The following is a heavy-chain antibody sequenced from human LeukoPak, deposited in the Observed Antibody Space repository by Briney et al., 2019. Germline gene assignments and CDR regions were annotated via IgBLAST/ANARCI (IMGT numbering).Heavy chain of an antibody. CDR2: IYYRGST. Sequence: SETLSLTCTVSGGSISSGGYYWSWIRQHPGKGLEWIGYIYYRGSTYYNPSLKSRVTISVDTSKNQFSLKLSSVTAADTAVYYCARWYGWRVLPYYYGMDVWGQGTTVTVSS. D-gene: IGHD2-8*02. V-gene: IGHV4-31*03. CDR1: GGSISSGGYY. J-gene: IGHJ6*02. CDR3: ARWYGWRVLPYYYGMDV.